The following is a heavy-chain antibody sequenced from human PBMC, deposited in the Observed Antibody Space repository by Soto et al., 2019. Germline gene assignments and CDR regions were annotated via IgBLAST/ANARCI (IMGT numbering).Heavy chain of an antibody. J-gene: IGHJ3*02. CDR3: ARVSLSYYDILTGYYSSGDAFDI. CDR2: MNPNSGNT. CDR1: GYTFTSYD. D-gene: IGHD3-9*01. Sequence: ASVKVSCKASGYTFTSYDINWVRQATGQGLEWMGWMNPNSGNTRYAQKFQGRVTMTRKTSISTAYMELGSLRSEDTAVYYCARVSLSYYDILTGYYSSGDAFDIWGQGTMVTVSS. V-gene: IGHV1-8*01.